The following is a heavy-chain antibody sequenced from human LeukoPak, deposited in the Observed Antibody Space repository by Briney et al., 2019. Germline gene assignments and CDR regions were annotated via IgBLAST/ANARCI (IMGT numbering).Heavy chain of an antibody. J-gene: IGHJ4*02. D-gene: IGHD6-13*01. CDR1: GYTFTSYD. CDR3: ARADGAAAGTKMYRRIDY. Sequence: ASVKVSCKASGYTFTSYDINWVRQAPGQGLEWMGWINTNTGNPTYAQGFTGRFVFSLDTSVSTAYLQISSLKAEDTAVYYCARADGAAAGTKMYRRIDYWGQGTLVTVSS. CDR2: INTNTGNP. V-gene: IGHV7-4-1*02.